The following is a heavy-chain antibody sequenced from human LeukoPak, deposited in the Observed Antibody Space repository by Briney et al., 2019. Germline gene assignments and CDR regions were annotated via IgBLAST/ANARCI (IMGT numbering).Heavy chain of an antibody. D-gene: IGHD1-26*01. V-gene: IGHV3-30*18. Sequence: PGGSLRLSCAASGFTFSSYGMHWVRQAPGKGLEWVAVISYDGSNKYYADSVKGRFTISRDNSKNTLYLQMNSLRAEDTAVYYCAKGLVGATLGPLDYWGQGTLVTVSS. CDR3: AKGLVGATLGPLDY. CDR1: GFTFSSYG. J-gene: IGHJ4*02. CDR2: ISYDGSNK.